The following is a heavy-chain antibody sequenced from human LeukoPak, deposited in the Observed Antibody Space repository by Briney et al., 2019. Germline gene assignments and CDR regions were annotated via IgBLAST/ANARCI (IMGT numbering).Heavy chain of an antibody. D-gene: IGHD1-1*01. Sequence: ASVKVSCKASGYTFTGYYMHWVRQAPGQGLEWMGWINPNSGGTNYAQKFQGRVTMTRDTSISTAYMELSRLRSDDTAVYYCARDRLPLYNWNDEDAFGIWGQGTMVTVSS. J-gene: IGHJ3*02. CDR2: INPNSGGT. CDR3: ARDRLPLYNWNDEDAFGI. CDR1: GYTFTGYY. V-gene: IGHV1-2*02.